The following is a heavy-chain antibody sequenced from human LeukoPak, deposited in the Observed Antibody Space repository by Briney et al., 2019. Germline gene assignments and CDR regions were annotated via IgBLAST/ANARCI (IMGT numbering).Heavy chain of an antibody. D-gene: IGHD6-6*01. CDR3: ARSRPWYMDV. Sequence: PSETLSLTCSVSGDSISTNYWSWIRQSPGKGLERIGNIYYSGSTNYNPSLRSRVTISLDTSKNQFSLKVRSVTAADTAVYYCARSRPWYMDVWGKGTTVTVSS. CDR1: GDSISTNY. CDR2: IYYSGST. J-gene: IGHJ6*03. V-gene: IGHV4-59*01.